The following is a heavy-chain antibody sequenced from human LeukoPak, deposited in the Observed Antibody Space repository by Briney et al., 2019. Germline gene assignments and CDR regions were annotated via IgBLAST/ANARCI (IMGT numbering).Heavy chain of an antibody. CDR2: ISTYNDKS. V-gene: IGHV1-18*01. CDR3: ARDREDCTSCYYY. D-gene: IGHD2-2*01. J-gene: IGHJ4*02. Sequence: GASVKVSCKAFGYSFTSYGISWVRQAPGQGLEWMGWISTYNDKSKYAQNLQGRVTMTTDTSSSTAYMELRSLRSDDTAVYYCARDREDCTSCYYYWGQGTLVTVSS. CDR1: GYSFTSYG.